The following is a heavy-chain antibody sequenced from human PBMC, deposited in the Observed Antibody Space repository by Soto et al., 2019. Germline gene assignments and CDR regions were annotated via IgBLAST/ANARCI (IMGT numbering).Heavy chain of an antibody. CDR3: ARGEQYSGRIFDY. J-gene: IGHJ4*02. CDR1: GDSVSSNSAA. CDR2: TYYRSKWYN. V-gene: IGHV6-1*01. Sequence: SQTLSLTCGISGDSVSSNSAAWNWLRQSPSRGLEWLGRTYYRSKWYNDYAVSVESRITINPDTSKNHFSLQLNFVTPEDTAVYFCARGEQYSGRIFDYWGQGTMVAVSS. D-gene: IGHD1-26*01.